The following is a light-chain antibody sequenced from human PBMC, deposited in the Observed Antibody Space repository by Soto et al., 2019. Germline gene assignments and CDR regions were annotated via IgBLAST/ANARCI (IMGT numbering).Light chain of an antibody. CDR3: QQYNNWPLT. CDR1: QSVSSY. CDR2: DAS. J-gene: IGKJ4*01. V-gene: IGKV3-15*01. Sequence: EIVMTQSPATLSVSPRERATLSCRASQSVSSYLAWYQQKPGQAPRLLIYDASTRATDIPARFSGSGSGTEFTLTISSLQFEDFAVYYCQQYNNWPLTFGGGTKVDIK.